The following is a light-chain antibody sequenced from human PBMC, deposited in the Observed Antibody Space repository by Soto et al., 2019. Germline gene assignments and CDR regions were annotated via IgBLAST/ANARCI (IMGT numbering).Light chain of an antibody. CDR1: SGSIASNS. CDR2: EGN. CDR3: QSYDSSIVV. Sequence: NFMLAQPHSVPESPGKTVILSCTRSSGSIASNSVQWYHQRPCSAPTTMIYEGNQRPSGVPDRFSGSTDGSSNSASLTISGLQTEDEADYYCQSYDSSIVVFGGGTKVTVL. V-gene: IGLV6-57*04. J-gene: IGLJ2*01.